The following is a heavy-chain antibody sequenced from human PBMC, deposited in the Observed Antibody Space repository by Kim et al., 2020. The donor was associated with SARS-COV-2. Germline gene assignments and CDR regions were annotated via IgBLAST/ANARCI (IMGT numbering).Heavy chain of an antibody. J-gene: IGHJ4*02. CDR3: ARSYPFDY. V-gene: IGHV3-66*01. CDR2: GGST. D-gene: IGHD2-2*01. Sequence: GGSTYYADSVKGRFTISRDNSKSTLYLQMNSLRAEDTAVYYCARSYPFDYWGQGTLVTVSS.